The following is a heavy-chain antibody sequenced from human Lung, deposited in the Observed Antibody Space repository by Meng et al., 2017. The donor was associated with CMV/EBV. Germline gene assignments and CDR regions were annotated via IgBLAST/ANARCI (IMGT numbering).Heavy chain of an antibody. CDR2: ISGSGGST. D-gene: IGHD6-13*01. CDR3: AKDQSSWYGTGDDNWFDP. J-gene: IGHJ5*02. CDR1: GFTFSSYA. Sequence: GEXXKISCAASGFTFSSYAMSWVRQAPGKGLEWVSAISGSGGSTYYADSVKGRFTISRDNSKNTLYLQMNGLRAEDTAVYYCAKDQSSWYGTGDDNWFDPWGQGXQVTVSS. V-gene: IGHV3-23*01.